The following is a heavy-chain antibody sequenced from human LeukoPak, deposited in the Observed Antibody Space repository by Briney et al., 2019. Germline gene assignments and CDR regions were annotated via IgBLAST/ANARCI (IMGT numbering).Heavy chain of an antibody. D-gene: IGHD6-13*01. J-gene: IGHJ6*03. CDR1: GFTLSSYS. Sequence: KPGGSLRLSCAASGFTLSSYSTNWVRQAPGKGLEWVSFISSSSSYIYYADSVKGRFTISRDNAMNSLYLQMNSLKTEDTAVYYCTTGPIAAAGRGKPTRYYYYYYMDVWGKGTTVTVSS. CDR2: ISSSSSYI. V-gene: IGHV3-21*03. CDR3: TTGPIAAAGRGKPTRYYYYYYMDV.